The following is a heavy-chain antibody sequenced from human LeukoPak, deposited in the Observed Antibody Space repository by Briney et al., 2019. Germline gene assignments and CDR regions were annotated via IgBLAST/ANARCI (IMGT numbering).Heavy chain of an antibody. CDR1: GFTFSSYS. V-gene: IGHV3-21*01. CDR3: ARDLLDPHPQRDY. J-gene: IGHJ4*02. D-gene: IGHD1-1*01. Sequence: GGSLRLSCAASGFTFSSYSMNWVRQAPGKGLEWVSSISSSSSYIYYADSVKGRFTISRDNAKNSLYLQMNSLRAEDTAVYYCARDLLDPHPQRDYWGQGTLVTVSS. CDR2: ISSSSSYI.